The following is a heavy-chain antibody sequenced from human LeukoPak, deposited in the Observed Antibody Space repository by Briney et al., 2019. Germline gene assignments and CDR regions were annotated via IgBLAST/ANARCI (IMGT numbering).Heavy chain of an antibody. D-gene: IGHD3-10*01. CDR2: ISSSSSYI. CDR1: GFTFSSCS. Sequence: GGSLRLSRAASGFTFSSCSMNWVRQAPGKGLEWVSSISSSSSYIYYADSVKGRFTISRDNAKNSLYLQMNSLRAEDTAVYYCARDYQNYYGDYWGQGTLVTVSS. CDR3: ARDYQNYYGDY. J-gene: IGHJ4*02. V-gene: IGHV3-21*01.